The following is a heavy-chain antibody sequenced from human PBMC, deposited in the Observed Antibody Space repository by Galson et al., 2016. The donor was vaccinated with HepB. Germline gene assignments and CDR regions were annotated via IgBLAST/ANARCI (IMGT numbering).Heavy chain of an antibody. Sequence: SLRLSCAASGLTFSNYAMNWVRQAPGRGLEWVALIWYDGSNKYYADSVKGRFTISRDNSKNTLYLQMNSLRAEDTAVYYCAREADTWGQGTLVTVSS. CDR3: AREADT. D-gene: IGHD6-25*01. CDR1: GLTFSNYA. V-gene: IGHV3-33*08. CDR2: IWYDGSNK. J-gene: IGHJ4*02.